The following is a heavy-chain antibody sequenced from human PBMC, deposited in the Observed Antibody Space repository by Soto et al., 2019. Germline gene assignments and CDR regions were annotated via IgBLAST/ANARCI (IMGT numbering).Heavy chain of an antibody. Sequence: GGSLRLSCAASGFTFSDYYMSWIRQAPGKGLEWVSYISSSSSYTNYADSVKGRFTISRDNAKNSLYLQMNSLRAEDTAVYYCARDMGSGSYRYFDYWGQGTLVTVSS. D-gene: IGHD1-26*01. CDR3: ARDMGSGSYRYFDY. V-gene: IGHV3-11*06. J-gene: IGHJ4*02. CDR1: GFTFSDYY. CDR2: ISSSSSYT.